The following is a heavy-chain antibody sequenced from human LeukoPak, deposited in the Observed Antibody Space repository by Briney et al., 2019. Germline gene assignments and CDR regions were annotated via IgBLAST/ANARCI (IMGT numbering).Heavy chain of an antibody. CDR3: AKHYMGSSYNHGLDC. Sequence: SETLSLTCTVSGGSISSDNYFWGWIRQPPGKGLEWIGSIYYSGTTYYNPSLKSRVTISVDTSKNQFSLKLSSVTAADTALYYCAKHYMGSSYNHGLDCWGQGTLVTVSS. CDR2: IYYSGTT. CDR1: GGSISSDNYF. J-gene: IGHJ4*02. D-gene: IGHD3-10*01. V-gene: IGHV4-39*01.